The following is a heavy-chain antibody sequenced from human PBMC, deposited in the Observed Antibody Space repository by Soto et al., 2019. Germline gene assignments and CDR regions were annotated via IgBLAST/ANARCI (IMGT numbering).Heavy chain of an antibody. CDR1: GFTFSSYC. CDR2: ISYDGSNK. V-gene: IGHV3-30*18. J-gene: IGHJ4*02. D-gene: IGHD3-9*01. CDR3: AKGLRYFDWPTLTPDFDY. Sequence: GGSLRLSCAASGFTFSSYCMHWVRQAPGKGLEWVAVISYDGSNKYYADSVKGRFTISRDNSKNTLYLQMNSLRAEDTAVHYCAKGLRYFDWPTLTPDFDYWGQGTLVTVSS.